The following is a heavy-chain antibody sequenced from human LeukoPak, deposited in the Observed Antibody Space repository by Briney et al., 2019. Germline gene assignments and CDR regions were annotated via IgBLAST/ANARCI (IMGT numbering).Heavy chain of an antibody. CDR2: INPNSGGT. D-gene: IGHD6-19*01. CDR3: AIDYMYSSGWYTA. J-gene: IGHJ5*02. V-gene: IGHV1-2*02. CDR1: GYTFTGYY. Sequence: ASVKVSCTASGYTFTGYYMHWVRQAPGQGLEWMGWINPNSGGTNYAQKFQGRVTMTRDTTISTAYMELSRLRSDDTAVSYCAIDYMYSSGWYTAWGQGTLVTVSS.